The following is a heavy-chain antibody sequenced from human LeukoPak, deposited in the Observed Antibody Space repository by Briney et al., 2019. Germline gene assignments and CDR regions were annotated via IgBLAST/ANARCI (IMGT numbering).Heavy chain of an antibody. CDR3: ARASPGTGYYYYMDV. J-gene: IGHJ6*03. CDR2: INAGNGNT. Sequence: GASVKVSCKASGYTFITYAMHWVRQAPGQSLEWMGWINAGNGNTKYSQKFQGRVTITADESTSTAYMELSSLRSEDTAVYYCARASPGTGYYYYMDVWGKGTTVTVSS. V-gene: IGHV1-3*01. D-gene: IGHD1-14*01. CDR1: GYTFITYA.